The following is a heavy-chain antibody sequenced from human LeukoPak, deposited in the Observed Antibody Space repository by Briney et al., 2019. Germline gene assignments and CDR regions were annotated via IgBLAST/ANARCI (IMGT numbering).Heavy chain of an antibody. J-gene: IGHJ4*02. CDR2: IIPILGIA. V-gene: IGHV1-69*04. CDR3: ARHLYLSSQLGY. Sequence: GASVKVSCKASGGTFSSYAISWVRQAPGQGLEWMGRIIPILGIANYAQKFQGRVTITADKSTSTAYMELSSLRSEDTAVYYCARHLYLSSQLGYWGQGTLVTVSS. D-gene: IGHD2-8*01. CDR1: GGTFSSYA.